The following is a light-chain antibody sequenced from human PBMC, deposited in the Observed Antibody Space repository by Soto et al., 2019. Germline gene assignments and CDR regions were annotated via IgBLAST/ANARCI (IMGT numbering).Light chain of an antibody. Sequence: EIAMTQSPDTLSLSPGERGTLSCTASQSVRSNLAWYQQKPGQAPRLLIYGASTRATGIPARFSGSGSGTEFTLTISSLQSEDVAVYYCQQYNNWPRTFGQGTKVDIK. J-gene: IGKJ1*01. CDR3: QQYNNWPRT. V-gene: IGKV3-15*01. CDR1: QSVRSN. CDR2: GAS.